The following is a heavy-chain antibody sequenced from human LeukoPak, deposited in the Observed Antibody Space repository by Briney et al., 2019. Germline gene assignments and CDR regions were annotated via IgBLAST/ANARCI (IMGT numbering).Heavy chain of an antibody. CDR2: INHSGST. Sequence: PSETLSLTCAVYGGSFSGYYWSWIRQPPGKGLEWIGEINHSGSTNYNPSLKSRVTISADTSKNQFSLKLSSVTAADTAVYYCARESSSSTYNWFDPWGQGTLVTVSS. D-gene: IGHD6-6*01. V-gene: IGHV4-34*01. CDR3: ARESSSSTYNWFDP. J-gene: IGHJ5*02. CDR1: GGSFSGYY.